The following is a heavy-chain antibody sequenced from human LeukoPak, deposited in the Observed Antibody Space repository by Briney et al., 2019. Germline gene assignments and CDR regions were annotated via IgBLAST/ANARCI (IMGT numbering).Heavy chain of an antibody. Sequence: ASVKVSCKASGYTFTSYGISWVRQAPGQGLEWMGWISAYNGNTNYAQKLQGRVTMTTDTSTSTAYMELRSLRSDDTAVYYCARDTFRFPGYYYYYGMDGWGQGTTVTVSS. CDR2: ISAYNGNT. D-gene: IGHD1-14*01. V-gene: IGHV1-18*01. J-gene: IGHJ6*02. CDR1: GYTFTSYG. CDR3: ARDTFRFPGYYYYYGMDG.